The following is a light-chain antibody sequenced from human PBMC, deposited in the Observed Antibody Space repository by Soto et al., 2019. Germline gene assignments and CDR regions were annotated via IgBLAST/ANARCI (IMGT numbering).Light chain of an antibody. CDR2: QAS. Sequence: DIQMTQSPATLSASVGDRVTITCRASQSINSWLAWYQQKPGKAPELLIYQASILEPGVPSRFSGSGSGTEFTLTISSLQPDDFATYYCQHYNSYSEAFGQGTKVELK. V-gene: IGKV1-5*03. CDR1: QSINSW. J-gene: IGKJ1*01. CDR3: QHYNSYSEA.